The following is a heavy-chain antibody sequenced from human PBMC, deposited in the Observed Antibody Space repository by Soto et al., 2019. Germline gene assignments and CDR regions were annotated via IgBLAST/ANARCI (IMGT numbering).Heavy chain of an antibody. CDR3: ARGSSSRWSDAFDI. V-gene: IGHV4-59*01. CDR2: IYYSGNT. CDR1: GGSISSYY. D-gene: IGHD6-13*01. J-gene: IGHJ3*02. Sequence: SETLSLTCTVSGGSISSYYWSWIRQPPGKGLEWIGYIYYSGNTNYNPSLKSRVTISVDTSENQFSLKLSSVTAADTAVYYCARGSSSRWSDAFDIWGQGTMVTVSS.